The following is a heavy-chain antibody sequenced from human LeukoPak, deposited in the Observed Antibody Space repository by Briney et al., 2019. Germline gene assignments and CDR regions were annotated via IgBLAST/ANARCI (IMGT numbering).Heavy chain of an antibody. Sequence: PSETLSLTCAVYGENFSIYFYSWIRQPPGKGLEWIGEINHGGSTSYNPSLKSRVTISVDTSKNQFSLRLSSVTAADTAMYYCARPGLAYCSADCYSTEGYYFDYWSQGTLVTVSS. CDR3: ARPGLAYCSADCYSTEGYYFDY. CDR2: INHGGST. V-gene: IGHV4-34*01. D-gene: IGHD2-21*01. J-gene: IGHJ4*02. CDR1: GENFSIYF.